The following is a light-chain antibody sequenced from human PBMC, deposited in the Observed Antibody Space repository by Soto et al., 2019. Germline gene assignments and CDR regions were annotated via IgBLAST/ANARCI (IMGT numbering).Light chain of an antibody. J-gene: IGKJ1*01. V-gene: IGKV3-15*01. CDR2: GAY. CDR3: KHYNSYSEA. Sequence: EIVMTQSPATLSVSPGERATLSCRASQSLSSNLAWYQQTPGQAHRLRIYGAYPRATGIQARFSGSGSGTEFTLTIRSLQPDDFATYYCKHYNSYSEAFGQGTKVDI. CDR1: QSLSSN.